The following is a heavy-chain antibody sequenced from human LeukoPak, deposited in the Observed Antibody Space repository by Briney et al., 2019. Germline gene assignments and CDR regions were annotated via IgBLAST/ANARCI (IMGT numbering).Heavy chain of an antibody. V-gene: IGHV3-23*01. D-gene: IGHD3-22*01. Sequence: GGSLRLSCAASGFTFSSYAMTWVRQAPGKGLEWVSAISGSGNSTYYADSVKGRFTISRDNSKNTLYLQMNSLRAEDTAVYYCARVTMMKSADYWGQGTLVTVSS. CDR3: ARVTMMKSADY. J-gene: IGHJ4*02. CDR2: ISGSGNST. CDR1: GFTFSSYA.